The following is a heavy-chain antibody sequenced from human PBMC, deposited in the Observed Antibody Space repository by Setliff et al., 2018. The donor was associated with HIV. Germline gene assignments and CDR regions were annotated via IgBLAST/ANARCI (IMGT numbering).Heavy chain of an antibody. CDR2: IFGSGIT. CDR1: GFSISSDGFY. CDR3: ARVPNWGEAPFAFDV. Sequence: SETLSLTCTLSGFSISSDGFYWNWIRQRPGKGLGWIGYIFGSGITYYNPSLKSRLRISIDTSANQFSVELSSVTAADTALYFCARVPNWGEAPFAFDVWGLGTMVTVS. D-gene: IGHD7-27*01. J-gene: IGHJ3*01. V-gene: IGHV4-31*03.